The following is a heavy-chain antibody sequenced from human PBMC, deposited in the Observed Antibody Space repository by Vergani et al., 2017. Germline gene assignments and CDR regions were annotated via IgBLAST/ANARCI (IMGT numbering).Heavy chain of an antibody. J-gene: IGHJ5*02. CDR1: GYTFTGYY. V-gene: IGHV1-2*02. CDR2: INPNSGGT. CDR3: ARYDCWSGYTNWFDP. Sequence: QVQLVQSGAEVKKPGASVKVSCKASGYTFTGYYMHWVRQAPGQGLEWMGWINPNSGGTNYAQKFQGRVTMTRDTSISTAYMELSRLRSDDTAVYYCARYDCWSGYTNWFDPWGQGTLVTVSS. D-gene: IGHD3-3*01.